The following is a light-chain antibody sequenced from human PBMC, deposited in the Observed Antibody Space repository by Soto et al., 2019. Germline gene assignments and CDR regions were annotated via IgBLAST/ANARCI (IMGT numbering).Light chain of an antibody. Sequence: DIQMTQSPSTLSASVGDRVTITCRASQSITTWLAWYQQKPGKAPKLLIYNATNLQSGFPSRFSDSGSGTEFSLTISRLRPEDFAIYYCQQYNDYQYTFGQGTKLEIK. V-gene: IGKV1-5*03. CDR3: QQYNDYQYT. J-gene: IGKJ2*01. CDR1: QSITTW. CDR2: NAT.